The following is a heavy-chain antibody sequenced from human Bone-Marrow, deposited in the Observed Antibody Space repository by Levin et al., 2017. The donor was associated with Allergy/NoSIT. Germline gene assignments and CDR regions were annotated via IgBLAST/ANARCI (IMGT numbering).Heavy chain of an antibody. V-gene: IGHV3-48*03. Sequence: GGSLRLSCAASGFTFSSYEMNWVRQAPGKGLEWVSYISSSGSTIYYADSVKGRFTISRDNAKNSLYLQMNSLRAEDTAVYYCASLSITLDYYYYGMDVWGQGTTVTVSS. J-gene: IGHJ6*02. CDR2: ISSSGSTI. D-gene: IGHD1-14*01. CDR3: ASLSITLDYYYYGMDV. CDR1: GFTFSSYE.